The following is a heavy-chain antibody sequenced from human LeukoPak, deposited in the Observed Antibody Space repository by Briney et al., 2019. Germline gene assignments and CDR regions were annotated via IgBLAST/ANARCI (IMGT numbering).Heavy chain of an antibody. V-gene: IGHV3-11*01. D-gene: IGHD6-13*01. CDR1: GFTFSDYY. Sequence: GGSLRLSCAASGFTFSDYYMSWIRQAPGKGLEWVSYISSSGSTIFYADSVKVRFTISRDNAKNSLYLQMNSLRAEDTAVYYCAGVGRAKAAAGFGAFDIWGQGTMVTVSS. CDR2: ISSSGSTI. CDR3: AGVGRAKAAAGFGAFDI. J-gene: IGHJ3*02.